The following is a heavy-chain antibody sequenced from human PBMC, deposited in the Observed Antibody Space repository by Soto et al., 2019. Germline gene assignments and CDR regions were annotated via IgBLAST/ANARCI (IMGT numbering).Heavy chain of an antibody. V-gene: IGHV3-30-3*01. CDR1: GFTFSSYA. D-gene: IGHD1-26*01. J-gene: IGHJ4*02. Sequence: PGGSLRLSCAASGFTFSSYAMHWVRQAPGKGLEWVAVISYDGSNKYYADSVKGRFTISRDNSKNTLYLQMNSLRAEDTAVYYCARDPVVGATPHWGQGTLVTVSS. CDR2: ISYDGSNK. CDR3: ARDPVVGATPH.